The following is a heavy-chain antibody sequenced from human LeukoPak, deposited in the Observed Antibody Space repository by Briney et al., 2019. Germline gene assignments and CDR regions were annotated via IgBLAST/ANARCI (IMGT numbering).Heavy chain of an antibody. V-gene: IGHV3-30*18. CDR1: GFTFSSYG. J-gene: IGHJ4*02. CDR2: ISYDGSNK. Sequence: GGSLRLSCAASGFTFSSYGMHWVRQAPGKGLEWVAVISYDGSNKYYADSVKGRFTISRDNSKNTLYLQMNSLRAEDTAVYYCAKEFLSAMVRGVIGYWGQGTLVTVSS. D-gene: IGHD3-10*01. CDR3: AKEFLSAMVRGVIGY.